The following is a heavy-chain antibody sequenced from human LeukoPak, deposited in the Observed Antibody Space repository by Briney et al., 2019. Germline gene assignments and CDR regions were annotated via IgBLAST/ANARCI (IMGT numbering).Heavy chain of an antibody. J-gene: IGHJ4*02. CDR2: INPNSGGT. D-gene: IGHD6-19*01. CDR1: GYTFISHA. Sequence: ASVKVSCKASGYTFISHAITWVRQAPGQGLEWMGWINPNSGGTNYAQKFQGRVTMTRDTSISTAYMELSRLRSDDTAVYYCARAIAVAGLYYFDYWGQGTLVTVSS. V-gene: IGHV1-2*02. CDR3: ARAIAVAGLYYFDY.